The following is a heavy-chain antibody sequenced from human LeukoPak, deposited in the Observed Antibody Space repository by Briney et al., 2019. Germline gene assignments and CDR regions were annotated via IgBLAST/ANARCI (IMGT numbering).Heavy chain of an antibody. CDR2: TYISGST. CDR3: ARDIGMIDYYYYYMDV. Sequence: PSETLSLTCNVSGGSINNYFWSWIRQPAGKGLEWIGRTYISGSTNYNPSLKSRVTMSLDTSKNQFSLKRTSVTAADTAVYYCARDIGMIDYYYYYMDVWGKGTTVTVSS. D-gene: IGHD3-22*01. CDR1: GGSINNYF. J-gene: IGHJ6*03. V-gene: IGHV4-4*07.